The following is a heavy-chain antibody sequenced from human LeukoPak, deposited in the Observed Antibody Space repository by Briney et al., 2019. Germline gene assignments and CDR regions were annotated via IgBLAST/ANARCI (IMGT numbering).Heavy chain of an antibody. J-gene: IGHJ6*02. CDR1: GFTFSSYT. Sequence: GGSLRLSCAASGFTFSSYTMSWVRQAPGKGLEWVAVIWYDGSNKYYADSVKGRFTISRDNSKNTLYLQMNSLRAEDTAVYYCARDGYSSSWYRGYYYGMDVWGQGTTVTVSS. CDR3: ARDGYSSSWYRGYYYGMDV. V-gene: IGHV3-33*08. CDR2: IWYDGSNK. D-gene: IGHD6-13*01.